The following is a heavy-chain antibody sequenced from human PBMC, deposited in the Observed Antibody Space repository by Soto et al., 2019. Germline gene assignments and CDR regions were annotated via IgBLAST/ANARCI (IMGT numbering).Heavy chain of an antibody. V-gene: IGHV3-33*01. CDR2: IWYDGSNK. Sequence: GGSLRLSCAASGFTFSSYGMHWVRQAPGKGLEWVAVIWYDGSNKYYADSVKGRFTISRDNSKNTLYLQMNSLRAEDTAVYYCARRKVFPEIYYGMDVWGQGTTVTVSS. CDR1: GFTFSSYG. J-gene: IGHJ6*02. D-gene: IGHD3-3*01. CDR3: ARRKVFPEIYYGMDV.